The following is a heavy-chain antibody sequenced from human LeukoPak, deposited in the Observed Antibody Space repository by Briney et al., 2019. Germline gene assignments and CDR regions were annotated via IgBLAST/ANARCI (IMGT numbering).Heavy chain of an antibody. J-gene: IGHJ6*03. CDR3: ARYSSGWYGGYYYYYYMDV. Sequence: ASVKVSCKASGYTFTSYDINWVRQATGQGLEWMGWMNPNSGNTGYAQKFQGRVTITRNTSISTAYMGLSSLRSEDTAVYYCARYSSGWYGGYYYYYYMDVWGKGTTVTVSS. V-gene: IGHV1-8*03. D-gene: IGHD6-19*01. CDR2: MNPNSGNT. CDR1: GYTFTSYD.